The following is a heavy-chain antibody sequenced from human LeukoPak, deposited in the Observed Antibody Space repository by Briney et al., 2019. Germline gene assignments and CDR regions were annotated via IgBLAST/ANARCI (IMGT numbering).Heavy chain of an antibody. CDR2: ISYDGSNK. CDR3: AKDGVATNDWQPDY. Sequence: GRSLRLSCAASGFTFSSYAMHWVRQAPGKGLEWVAVISYDGSNKYYADSVKGRFTISRDNSKNTLYLQMNSLRAEDTAVYYCAKDGVATNDWQPDYWGQGTLVTVSS. J-gene: IGHJ4*02. D-gene: IGHD5-24*01. CDR1: GFTFSSYA. V-gene: IGHV3-30*04.